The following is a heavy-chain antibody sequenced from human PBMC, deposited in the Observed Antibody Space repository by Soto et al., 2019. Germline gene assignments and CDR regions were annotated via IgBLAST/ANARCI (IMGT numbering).Heavy chain of an antibody. J-gene: IGHJ6*03. CDR3: AREVITGTTWDYYYYYMDV. V-gene: IGHV3-48*01. CDR2: ISSSSSTI. D-gene: IGHD1-7*01. Sequence: GGSLRLSCAASGFTFSSYSMNWVRQAPGKGLEWVSYISSSSSTIYYADSVKGRFTISRDNAKNSLYLQMNSLRAEDTAVYYCAREVITGTTWDYYYYYMDVWGKGTTVTVSS. CDR1: GFTFSSYS.